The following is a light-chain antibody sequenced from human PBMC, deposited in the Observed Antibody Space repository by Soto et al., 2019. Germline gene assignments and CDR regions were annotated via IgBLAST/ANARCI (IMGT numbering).Light chain of an antibody. V-gene: IGKV3-20*01. J-gene: IGKJ3*01. CDR1: RTVDGNY. CDR2: SAS. Sequence: EVMLTQSPCTLSLSTGERATLSCRASRTVDGNYLAWYHQKPGQAPRLLIHSASTRAPGIPDRFSASGAGTDFTLTISRLEPEDSAVYYCQQYSASPRTFGPGTKVAIK. CDR3: QQYSASPRT.